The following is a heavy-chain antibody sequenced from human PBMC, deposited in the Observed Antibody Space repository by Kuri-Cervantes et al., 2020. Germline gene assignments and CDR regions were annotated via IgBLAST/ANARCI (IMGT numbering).Heavy chain of an antibody. Sequence: GGSLRLSCAASGFTLSGYYMSWIRQAPGKGLEWVSYISSSGSTIYYADSVKGRFTISRDNAKNSLYLQMNSLRAEDTAVYYCARGYTWIQLWTYYFDYWGQGTLVTVSS. V-gene: IGHV3-11*01. D-gene: IGHD5-18*01. J-gene: IGHJ4*02. CDR1: GFTLSGYY. CDR2: ISSSGSTI. CDR3: ARGYTWIQLWTYYFDY.